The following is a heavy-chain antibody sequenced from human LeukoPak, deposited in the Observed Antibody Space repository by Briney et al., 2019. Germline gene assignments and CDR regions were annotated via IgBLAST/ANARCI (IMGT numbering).Heavy chain of an antibody. CDR3: ARRISSWNVYIDK. CDR2: IYSSGTT. D-gene: IGHD1-1*01. V-gene: IGHV4-59*12. Sequence: PSETLSLTCSVSGGSLSGYYWSWVRQTPGKGLEWIGYIYSSGTTNYNRALQSRVTISLDTAKNQFSLSVTSVTAADTAMYFCARRISSWNVYIDKWGQGIQVTVSS. J-gene: IGHJ4*02. CDR1: GGSLSGYY.